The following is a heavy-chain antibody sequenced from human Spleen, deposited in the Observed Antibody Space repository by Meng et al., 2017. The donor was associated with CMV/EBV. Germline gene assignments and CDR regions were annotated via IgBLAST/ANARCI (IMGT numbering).Heavy chain of an antibody. CDR3: ARTYYASGTRIDH. J-gene: IGHJ5*02. CDR2: MFHSGSK. Sequence: GSLRLSCTVSGGSISSSSYYWGWIRQPPGKGLEWIGSMFHSGSKYYNPSLKSRVTMSLDTSKKQLSLNLRSVTAADTAVYYSARTYYASGTRIDHWGQGTLVTVSS. D-gene: IGHD3-10*01. V-gene: IGHV4-39*07. CDR1: GGSISSSSYY.